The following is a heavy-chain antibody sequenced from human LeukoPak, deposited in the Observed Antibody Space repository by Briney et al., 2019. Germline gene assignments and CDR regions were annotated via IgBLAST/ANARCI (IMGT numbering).Heavy chain of an antibody. J-gene: IGHJ4*02. V-gene: IGHV1-69*04. D-gene: IGHD2-8*01. CDR3: AREDEYCTNGVCYLPGSQ. Sequence: SVKVSCXASGGTFSSYTISWVRQAPGQGLEWMGRIIPILGIANYAQKFQGRVTITADKSTSTAYMELSSLRSEDTAVYYCAREDEYCTNGVCYLPGSQWGQGTLVTVSS. CDR1: GGTFSSYT. CDR2: IIPILGIA.